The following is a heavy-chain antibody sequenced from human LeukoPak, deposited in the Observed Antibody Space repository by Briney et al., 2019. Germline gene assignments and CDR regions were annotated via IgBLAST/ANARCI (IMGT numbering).Heavy chain of an antibody. D-gene: IGHD2-21*01. J-gene: IGHJ4*02. CDR1: GFTFSSYG. V-gene: IGHV3-30*02. CDR3: AGTRGGDWAL. Sequence: GGSLRLSCAASGFTFSSYGMHWVRQAPGKGLEWVAFIRYDGNNKYYADSVKGRFTISRDNAKNSLYLQMNSLRGEDTAVYYCAGTRGGDWALWGQGTLVTVSS. CDR2: IRYDGNNK.